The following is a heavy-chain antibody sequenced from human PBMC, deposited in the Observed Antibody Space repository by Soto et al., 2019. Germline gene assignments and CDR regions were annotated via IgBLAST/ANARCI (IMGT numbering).Heavy chain of an antibody. D-gene: IGHD2-8*01. J-gene: IGHJ3*02. Sequence: PSETLSLTCTVSGGSVSSEGYYWSWIRQSPGKGPECIGHVSYSGSTTYNPSLKSRVTISVDTSKNQFSLKVNSVTAADTAVYYCARDSPDTNPICGQGTMVTV. CDR3: ARDSPDTNPI. V-gene: IGHV4-61*08. CDR2: VSYSGST. CDR1: GGSVSSEGYY.